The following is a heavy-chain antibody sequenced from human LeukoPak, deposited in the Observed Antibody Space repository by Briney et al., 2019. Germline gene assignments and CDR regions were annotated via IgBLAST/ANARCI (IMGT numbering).Heavy chain of an antibody. J-gene: IGHJ4*02. CDR2: ISWNSGSI. CDR1: GFTFDDYA. Sequence: GRSLRLSCAASGFTFDDYAIHWVRQAPGKGLEWVSGISWNSGSIGYADSVKGRFTISRDNAKNSLYLQMNSLRTEDTALYYCARAIGVTCISTSCYSFDYWGQGTLVTVSS. CDR3: ARAIGVTCISTSCYSFDY. V-gene: IGHV3-9*01. D-gene: IGHD2-2*02.